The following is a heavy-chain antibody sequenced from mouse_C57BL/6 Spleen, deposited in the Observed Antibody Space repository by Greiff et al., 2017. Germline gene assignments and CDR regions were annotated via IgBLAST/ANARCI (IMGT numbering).Heavy chain of an antibody. V-gene: IGHV1-80*01. J-gene: IGHJ2*01. D-gene: IGHD3-2*02. Sequence: VQLQQSGAELVKPGASVKISCKASGYAFSSYWMNWVKQRPGKGLEWIGQIYPGDGDTNYNGKFKGKATLTADKSSSTAYMQLSSLTSEDSAVYFGARGGGTAQATFDDWGQGTTLTVSS. CDR2: IYPGDGDT. CDR1: GYAFSSYW. CDR3: ARGGGTAQATFDD.